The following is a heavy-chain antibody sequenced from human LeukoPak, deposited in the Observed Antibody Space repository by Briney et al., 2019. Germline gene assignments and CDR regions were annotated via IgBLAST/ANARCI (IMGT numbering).Heavy chain of an antibody. D-gene: IGHD5-12*01. Sequence: GESLKISCKGSGYNFPNHWIGWVRQMPGKGLEWMGIIYPDDSDTKYSPSFQGQVTISADKSISTAYLQWNSLKASDTAMYYCARPVSGYDELEYWGQGTLVTVSS. CDR3: ARPVSGYDELEY. CDR2: IYPDDSDT. V-gene: IGHV5-51*01. J-gene: IGHJ4*02. CDR1: GYNFPNHW.